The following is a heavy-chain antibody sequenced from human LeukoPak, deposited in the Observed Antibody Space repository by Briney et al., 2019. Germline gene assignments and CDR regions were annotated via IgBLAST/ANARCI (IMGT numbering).Heavy chain of an antibody. Sequence: GGSLRLSCAGSGFSFSSHGMNWVRQAPGKGLEWVSGISPSGDITYYTDSVRGRFTISRDNFKNTLSLQVNSLRAEDTATYYCAKDDDWGRYKHWGQGTLVTVSS. CDR1: GFSFSSHG. D-gene: IGHD3-16*01. CDR2: ISPSGDIT. CDR3: AKDDDWGRYKH. J-gene: IGHJ1*01. V-gene: IGHV3-23*01.